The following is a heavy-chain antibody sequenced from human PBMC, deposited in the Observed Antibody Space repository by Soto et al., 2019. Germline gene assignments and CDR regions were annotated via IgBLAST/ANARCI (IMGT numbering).Heavy chain of an antibody. CDR3: ARMTYYDCLTGYTSGYYFDY. CDR1: GGSITNTSYY. D-gene: IGHD3-9*01. V-gene: IGHV4-39*07. J-gene: IGHJ4*02. CDR2: IYYSGST. Sequence: SETLSLTCTVSGGSITNTSYYWGWIRQPPGKGLEWIVSIYYSGSTYYNPSLKSRVTISVDTSKNQFSLKLSSVTAADTAVYYCARMTYYDCLTGYTSGYYFDYWGQGTLVTVSS.